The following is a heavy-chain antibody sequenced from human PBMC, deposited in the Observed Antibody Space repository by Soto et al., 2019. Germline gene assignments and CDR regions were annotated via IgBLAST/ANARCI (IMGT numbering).Heavy chain of an antibody. V-gene: IGHV3-23*01. Sequence: PGGSLRLSCAASGFTFSSYAMSWVRQAPGKGLEWVSAISVSGGSTYYADSVKGRFTISRDNSKNTLYLQMNSLRPEDTAVYYCATTPGDYGGNSAYWGQGTLVTVSS. CDR3: ATTPGDYGGNSAY. CDR1: GFTFSSYA. CDR2: ISVSGGST. D-gene: IGHD4-17*01. J-gene: IGHJ4*02.